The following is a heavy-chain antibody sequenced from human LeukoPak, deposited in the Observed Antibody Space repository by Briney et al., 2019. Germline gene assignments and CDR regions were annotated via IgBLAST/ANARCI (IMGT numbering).Heavy chain of an antibody. J-gene: IGHJ4*02. CDR2: IYYSGST. Sequence: SETLSLTCTVSGGSISSYYWSWIRQPPGKGLEWIGYIYYSGSTNYNPSLKSRVTISVDTSKDQFSLKLSSVTAADTAVYYCATLTGTTSDYWGQGTLVTVSS. CDR3: ATLTGTTSDY. CDR1: GGSISSYY. D-gene: IGHD1-20*01. V-gene: IGHV4-59*08.